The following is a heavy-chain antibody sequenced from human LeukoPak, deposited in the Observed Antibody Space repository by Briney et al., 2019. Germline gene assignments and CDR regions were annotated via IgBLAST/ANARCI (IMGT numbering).Heavy chain of an antibody. D-gene: IGHD3-10*01. CDR2: INPNSGGT. CDR1: GYTFTGYY. V-gene: IGHV1-2*02. CDR3: ARETRQWFGELLRRPPNDY. Sequence: ASVKVSCKASGYTFTGYYMHWVRQAPGQGLEWMGWINPNSGGTNYAQKFQGRVTMTRDTSISTAYMELSRLRSDDTAVYYCARETRQWFGELLRRPPNDYWGQGTLVTVSS. J-gene: IGHJ4*02.